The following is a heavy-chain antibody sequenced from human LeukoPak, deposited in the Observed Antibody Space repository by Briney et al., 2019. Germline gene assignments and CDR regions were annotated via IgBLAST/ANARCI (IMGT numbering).Heavy chain of an antibody. Sequence: PSETLSLTCSVSGGSISGYHWSWIRQPAGKGLEWIGRMYTSGSTNYNPSLKSRVTMSVDMSKNQFSLKLSSVTAADTAVYYCARDRQNYYYMDVWGKGTTVTVSS. CDR2: MYTSGST. J-gene: IGHJ6*03. CDR1: GGSISGYH. V-gene: IGHV4-4*07. CDR3: ARDRQNYYYMDV.